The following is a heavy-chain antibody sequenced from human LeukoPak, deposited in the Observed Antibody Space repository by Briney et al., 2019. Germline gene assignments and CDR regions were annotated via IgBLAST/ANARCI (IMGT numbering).Heavy chain of an antibody. J-gene: IGHJ5*02. CDR2: IYYSGST. Sequence: SETLSLTCTVSGGSISSSGYYWAWIRQPPGKGLEWIGSIYYSGSTYYNPSLKSRVTISVDTSKNQLSLKLSSVTAADTAVYYCARVHYYDSSGYPPYNWFDPWGQGTLVTVSS. CDR1: GGSISSSGYY. D-gene: IGHD3-22*01. V-gene: IGHV4-39*07. CDR3: ARVHYYDSSGYPPYNWFDP.